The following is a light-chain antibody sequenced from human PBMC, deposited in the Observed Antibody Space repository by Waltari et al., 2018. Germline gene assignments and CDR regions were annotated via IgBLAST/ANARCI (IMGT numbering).Light chain of an antibody. Sequence: EIVLTQSPATLSLSPGERATLSCRASQSVGTSLAWYQQKPGQAPRLLIYGASNRATGIPARFSGSGAVADFTLTISSLEPEDFAVYYCQQRSNWPPLTFGGGTKVQIK. CDR2: GAS. CDR3: QQRSNWPPLT. J-gene: IGKJ4*01. CDR1: QSVGTS. V-gene: IGKV3-11*01.